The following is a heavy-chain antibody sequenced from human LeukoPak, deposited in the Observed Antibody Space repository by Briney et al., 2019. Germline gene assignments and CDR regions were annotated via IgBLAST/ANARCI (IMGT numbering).Heavy chain of an antibody. Sequence: SETLSLTCTVSGYSISSGYYWGWIRQPPGKGLEWIGSIYYSGSTYYNPSLKSRVTISVDTSKNQFSLKLSSVTAADTAVYYCARDLSQLWFRPGYYFDYWGQGTLVTVSS. CDR2: IYYSGST. CDR1: GYSISSGYY. CDR3: ARDLSQLWFRPGYYFDY. J-gene: IGHJ4*02. D-gene: IGHD5-18*01. V-gene: IGHV4-38-2*02.